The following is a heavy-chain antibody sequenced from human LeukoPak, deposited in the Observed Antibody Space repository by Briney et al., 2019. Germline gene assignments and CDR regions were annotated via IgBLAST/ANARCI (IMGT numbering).Heavy chain of an antibody. Sequence: GGSLRLSCAASGFTFSSYAMNWVRQAPGKGLEWISGISGSGGVTYYADSVKGRFTISRDNSKNTLYVQMNSLRAEDTAVYYCATRPIVGAPYWGQGTLVTVSS. V-gene: IGHV3-23*01. J-gene: IGHJ4*02. CDR2: ISGSGGVT. D-gene: IGHD1-26*01. CDR1: GFTFSSYA. CDR3: ATRPIVGAPY.